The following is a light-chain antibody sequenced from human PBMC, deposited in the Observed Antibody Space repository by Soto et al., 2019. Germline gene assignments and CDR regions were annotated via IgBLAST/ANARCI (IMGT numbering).Light chain of an antibody. J-gene: IGKJ3*01. CDR1: QSVSSSY. V-gene: IGKV3-20*01. CDR3: QQYVSSPCT. Sequence: EIVLTQSPGTLSLSPGERATLSCRASQSVSSSYLAWYQQKPGQAPRLLIYGASSRATGIPDRFSGSGSGTDFTLTISRLEPEDFAVYYCQQYVSSPCTCGPGTKVDIK. CDR2: GAS.